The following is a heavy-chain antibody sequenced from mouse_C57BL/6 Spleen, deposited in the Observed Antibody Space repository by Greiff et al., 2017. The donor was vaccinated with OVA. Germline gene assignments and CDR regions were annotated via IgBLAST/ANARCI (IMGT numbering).Heavy chain of an antibody. CDR2: IDPSDSYT. V-gene: IGHV1-50*01. J-gene: IGHJ1*03. CDR1: GYTFTSYW. Sequence: QVQLQQPGAELVKPGASVKLSCKASGYTFTSYWMQWVKQRPGQGLEWIGEIDPSDSYTNYNQKFKGKATLTVDTSSSTAYMQLSSLTSEDSAVYYCARHDGYYWYFDVWGTGTTFTVSS. CDR3: ARHDGYYWYFDV. D-gene: IGHD2-3*01.